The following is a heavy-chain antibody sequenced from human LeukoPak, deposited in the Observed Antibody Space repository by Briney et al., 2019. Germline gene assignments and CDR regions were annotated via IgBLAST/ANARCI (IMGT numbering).Heavy chain of an antibody. CDR1: GASISRSDYF. J-gene: IGHJ4*02. CDR2: IYYSGST. V-gene: IGHV4-39*01. Sequence: SETLSLTCTVSGASISRSDYFWGWIRQPPGKGLEWIGSIYYSGSTYYSPSLKGRVTISVDTSKNQFSLRLNSVTAADTAVYYCARSSEYGDPFNYWGQGTLVTVSS. CDR3: ARSSEYGDPFNY. D-gene: IGHD4-17*01.